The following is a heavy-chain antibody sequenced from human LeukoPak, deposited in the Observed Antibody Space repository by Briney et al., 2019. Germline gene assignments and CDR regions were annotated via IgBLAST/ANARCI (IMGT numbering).Heavy chain of an antibody. Sequence: SETLSLTCTVSGDSITTSNYYWGWIRQSPGKGLEWIESIYSSGSTDYSPSLMSRATISRVTSKNQFSLTLTSVTAADSGIYYCARARWELRYYYYMDVWGKGATVAVSS. V-gene: IGHV4-39*02. CDR3: ARARWELRYYYYMDV. J-gene: IGHJ6*03. D-gene: IGHD4-23*01. CDR2: IYSSGST. CDR1: GDSITTSNYY.